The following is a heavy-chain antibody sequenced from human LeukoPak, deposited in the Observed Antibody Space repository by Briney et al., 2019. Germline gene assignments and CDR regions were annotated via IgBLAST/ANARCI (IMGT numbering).Heavy chain of an antibody. J-gene: IGHJ2*01. CDR2: INHSGST. CDR1: GGSFSGYY. CDR3: ARGSWGTRYLDL. V-gene: IGHV4-34*01. Sequence: PSETLSLTCAVYGGSFSGYYWSWIRQPPGKGLEWIGEINHSGSTNYNPSLKSRVTISVDTSKNQFSLKLSSVTAADTAVYYCARGSWGTRYLDLWGRGTLVTVSS. D-gene: IGHD7-27*01.